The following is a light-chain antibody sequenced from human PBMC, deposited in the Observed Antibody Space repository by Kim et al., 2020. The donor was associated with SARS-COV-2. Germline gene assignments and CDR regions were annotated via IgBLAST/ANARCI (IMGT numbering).Light chain of an antibody. CDR1: QSFSNNY. CDR3: QQFYIFPWT. CDR2: GAS. J-gene: IGKJ1*01. Sequence: EVVLTQSPATLSLSPGERATLSCRASQSFSNNYLAWYQQRSGQAPKLLLYGASNRATGIPDRFSGSGSGTDFTLTINRPEPEEFVVYFCQQFYIFPWTFGQGTKVEIK. V-gene: IGKV3-20*01.